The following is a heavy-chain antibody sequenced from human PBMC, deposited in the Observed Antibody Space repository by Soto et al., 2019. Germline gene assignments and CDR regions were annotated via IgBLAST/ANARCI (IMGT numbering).Heavy chain of an antibody. V-gene: IGHV3-23*01. D-gene: IGHD3-3*01. CDR2: ISGTSHST. CDR1: GFTFSAYA. Sequence: EVQLLESGGGLVQPGGSLRLSCAASGFTFSAYAMSWVRQAPGKGLEWVSAISGTSHSTYYADSVQGWFSISTDSSRKTLFLQMNTLRAEDTAVYFCATKIFGVEYWGQGTLVTVSS. CDR3: ATKIFGVEY. J-gene: IGHJ4*02.